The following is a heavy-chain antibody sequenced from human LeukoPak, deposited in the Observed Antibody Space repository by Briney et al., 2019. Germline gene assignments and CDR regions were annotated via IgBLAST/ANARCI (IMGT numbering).Heavy chain of an antibody. D-gene: IGHD6-19*01. Sequence: QPGGSLRLSCAASGFTFSSYAMHWVRQAPGKGLEWVAFIRYDGSNKYYADSVKGRFTISRDNSKNTLYLQMNSLRAEDTAVYYCAKVWQGKWLVNLGYYYYYYMDVWGKGTTVTISS. J-gene: IGHJ6*03. CDR1: GFTFSSYA. V-gene: IGHV3-30*02. CDR3: AKVWQGKWLVNLGYYYYYYMDV. CDR2: IRYDGSNK.